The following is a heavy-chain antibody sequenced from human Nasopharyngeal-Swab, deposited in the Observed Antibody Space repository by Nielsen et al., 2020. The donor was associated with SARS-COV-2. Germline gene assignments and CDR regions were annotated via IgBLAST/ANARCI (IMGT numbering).Heavy chain of an antibody. V-gene: IGHV1-2*04. CDR2: INPNSGGT. D-gene: IGHD3-3*01. Sequence: ASVKVSCKASGYTFTGYYMHWVRQAPGQGLEWMGWINPNSGGTNDAQKFQGWVTITRDTSASTAYMELSVLSSEDTVVYYCARGGRITIFGVAIPERARFDPWGQGTLVTVSS. CDR1: GYTFTGYY. CDR3: ARGGRITIFGVAIPERARFDP. J-gene: IGHJ5*02.